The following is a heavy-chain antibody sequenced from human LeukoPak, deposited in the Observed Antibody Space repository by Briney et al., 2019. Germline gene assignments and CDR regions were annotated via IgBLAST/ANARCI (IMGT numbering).Heavy chain of an antibody. V-gene: IGHV3-48*03. CDR2: ISSSGTTI. CDR1: GFTFSSYD. Sequence: GGSLRLSCAPSGFTFSSYDMNWVRQAPGKGLQWVSDISSSGTTIYYADSVKGRFTISRDNAKNSLYLQMNSLRAEDTAVYYCARKYCSTTSCLFDNWGQGTLVTVSS. J-gene: IGHJ4*02. D-gene: IGHD2-2*01. CDR3: ARKYCSTTSCLFDN.